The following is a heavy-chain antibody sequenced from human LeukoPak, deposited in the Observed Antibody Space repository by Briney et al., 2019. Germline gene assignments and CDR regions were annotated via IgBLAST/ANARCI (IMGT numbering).Heavy chain of an antibody. D-gene: IGHD2-2*01. V-gene: IGHV3-9*01. CDR2: ISWNSGSI. CDR3: ARDSVPLIPAAYDAFDI. CDR1: GFTFDDYA. J-gene: IGHJ3*02. Sequence: PGRSLRLSCAASGFTFDDYAMHWVRQAPGKGLEWVSGISWNSGSIGYADSVKGRFTISRDNAKNSLYLQMNSLRAEDTAVYYCARDSVPLIPAAYDAFDIWGQGTMVTVSS.